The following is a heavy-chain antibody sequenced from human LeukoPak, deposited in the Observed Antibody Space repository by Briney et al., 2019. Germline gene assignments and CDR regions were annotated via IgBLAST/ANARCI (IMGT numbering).Heavy chain of an antibody. Sequence: SETLSLTCTVSGGSISSYYWGWTRQPPGKGLEWIGSIYHSGSTYYNPSLKSRVTISVDTSKNQFSLKLSSVTAADTAVYYCARTRGSSGWYFAQPVDYWGQGTLVTVSS. D-gene: IGHD6-19*01. CDR3: ARTRGSSGWYFAQPVDY. V-gene: IGHV4-38-2*02. J-gene: IGHJ4*02. CDR2: IYHSGST. CDR1: GGSISSYY.